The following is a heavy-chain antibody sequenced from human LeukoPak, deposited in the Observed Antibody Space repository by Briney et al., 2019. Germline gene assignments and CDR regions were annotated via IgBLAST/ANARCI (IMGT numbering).Heavy chain of an antibody. D-gene: IGHD5-12*01. V-gene: IGHV3-23*01. CDR3: AKSRKGQWLRDY. CDR1: GFTFSSYA. Sequence: PGGSLRLSCAASGFTFSSYAMSWVRQAPGKGLEGVSAISGSGGSTYYADSVKGRFTISRDNSKNTLYLQMNSLRAEDTAVYYCAKSRKGQWLRDYWGQGTLVTVSS. CDR2: ISGSGGST. J-gene: IGHJ4*02.